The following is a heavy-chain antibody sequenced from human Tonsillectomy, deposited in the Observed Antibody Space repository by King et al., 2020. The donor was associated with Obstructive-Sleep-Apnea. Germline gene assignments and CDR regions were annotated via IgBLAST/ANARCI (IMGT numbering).Heavy chain of an antibody. CDR3: ARAYGDYDIGY. V-gene: IGHV4-34*01. CDR1: GGSFSGYY. D-gene: IGHD4-17*01. CDR2: INHSGST. Sequence: VQLPQWGAGLLKPSETLSLTCAVYGGSFSGYYWSWIRQPPGKGLEWIGEINHSGSTNYNPSLKSRVTISVDTSKNQFSLNLTSVTAADTAVYYCARAYGDYDIGYWGQGTLVTVSS. J-gene: IGHJ4*02.